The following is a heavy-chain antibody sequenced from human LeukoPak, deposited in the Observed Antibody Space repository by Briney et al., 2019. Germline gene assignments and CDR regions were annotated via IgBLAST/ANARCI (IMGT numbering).Heavy chain of an antibody. Sequence: SETLSLTCTVSGGSISSGSYYWSWIRQPAGKGLEWIGRVYTSGSTNYNPSLKSRVTISVDTSKNQFSLKLSSVTAADTAVYYCATSYSSGWTYYSYGMDVWGQGTTVTVSS. D-gene: IGHD6-19*01. CDR1: GGSISSGSYY. V-gene: IGHV4-61*02. CDR2: VYTSGST. CDR3: ATSYSSGWTYYSYGMDV. J-gene: IGHJ6*02.